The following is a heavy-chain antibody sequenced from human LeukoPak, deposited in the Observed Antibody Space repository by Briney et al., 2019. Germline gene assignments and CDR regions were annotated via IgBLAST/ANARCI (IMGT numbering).Heavy chain of an antibody. CDR2: IGSYNGNT. CDR3: ARGRLKRVPFTKVAGALDY. Sequence: ASVKVSCKASGYTFRNYGITWVRQAPGQGLEWMGWIGSYNGNTDYAQKFQGRVIMTADTSTTTAHMELRSLSSDDPAVYYCARGRLKRVPFTKVAGALDYWGQGTRVTVSS. CDR1: GYTFRNYG. J-gene: IGHJ4*02. D-gene: IGHD6-19*01. V-gene: IGHV1-18*01.